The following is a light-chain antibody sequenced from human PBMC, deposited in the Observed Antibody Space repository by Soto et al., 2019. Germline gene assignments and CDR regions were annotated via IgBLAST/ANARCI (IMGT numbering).Light chain of an antibody. J-gene: IGLJ1*01. CDR1: SSDVGGSNF. CDR2: DVA. CDR3: VSFTSSTTYV. Sequence: QSALTQPASVSASPGQSITISCTGTSSDVGGSNFVSWYQQHPGKPPKLIIYDVATRPSGVSIRFSGSKSGSTASLIISRLQTEDEADYYCVSFTSSTTYVFGSGTKLTVL. V-gene: IGLV2-14*03.